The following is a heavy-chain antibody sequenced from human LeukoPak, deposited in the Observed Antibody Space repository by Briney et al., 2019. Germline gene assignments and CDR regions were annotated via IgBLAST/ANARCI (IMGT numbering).Heavy chain of an antibody. Sequence: GGSLRLSCAASGFTFSSYAMSWVRQAPGKGLEWVSAISGSGGSTYYADSVKGRFTISRDNSKNTLYLQMNSLRAEDTAVYYCANYHYDSSGYYYVDAGYYFDYWGQGTLVTVSS. CDR2: ISGSGGST. CDR3: ANYHYDSSGYYYVDAGYYFDY. CDR1: GFTFSSYA. J-gene: IGHJ4*02. D-gene: IGHD3-22*01. V-gene: IGHV3-23*01.